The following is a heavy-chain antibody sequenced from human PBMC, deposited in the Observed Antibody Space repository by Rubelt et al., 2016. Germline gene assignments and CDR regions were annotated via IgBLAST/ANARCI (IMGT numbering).Heavy chain of an antibody. CDR3: ARAVLAAAGHVYYYGMDV. CDR1: GGSISSYY. J-gene: IGHJ6*02. CDR2: IYYSGST. Sequence: QVQLQESGPGLVKPSETLSLTCTVSGGSISSYYWSWIRQPPGKGLEWIGYIYYSGSTNYNPSLKSRVTISVDTSKNQFSLKLSSVTAAETAVYDCARAVLAAAGHVYYYGMDVWGQGTTVTVSS. V-gene: IGHV4-59*01. D-gene: IGHD6-13*01.